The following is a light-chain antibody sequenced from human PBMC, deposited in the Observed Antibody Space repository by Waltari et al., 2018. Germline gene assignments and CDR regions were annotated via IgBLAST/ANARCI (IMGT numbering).Light chain of an antibody. CDR3: QQRSNWPPTWT. J-gene: IGKJ1*01. Sequence: EIVLTQSPATLSLSPGERATLSCTASQSVSSYLAWYQQKPGQAPRLLIYYASNRATGIPARFSGSGSGTDFTLTISSLEPEDFAVYYCQQRSNWPPTWTFGQGTNVEIK. CDR2: YAS. V-gene: IGKV3-11*01. CDR1: QSVSSY.